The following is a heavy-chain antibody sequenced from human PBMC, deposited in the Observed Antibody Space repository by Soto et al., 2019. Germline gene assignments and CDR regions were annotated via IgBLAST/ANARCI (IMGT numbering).Heavy chain of an antibody. V-gene: IGHV4-61*01. CDR2: IYYSGST. CDR3: ATDSTTIGRDGYD. CDR1: VCSVSIGSYY. J-gene: IGHJ4*02. D-gene: IGHD5-12*01. Sequence: PSETXALTCTFGVCSVSIGSYYLSWIRQPPGKGLEWIGYIYYSGSTNYNPSLKSRVTISVDTSKNQFSLKLSSVTAADKAVYYCATDSTTIGRDGYDWGQGTLVTVSS.